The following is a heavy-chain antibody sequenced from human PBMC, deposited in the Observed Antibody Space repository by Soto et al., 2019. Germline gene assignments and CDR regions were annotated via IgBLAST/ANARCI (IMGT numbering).Heavy chain of an antibody. Sequence: GGSLRLSCAVSGFTFSNYAISWVRQAPGEGLEWVSITSGGGDTSYYADSVKGRFTISRDNSRNTLYLQMNSLRAGDSVKYYCAKEGTSGLYYFDYWGPGTLVTVSS. D-gene: IGHD6-19*01. CDR3: AKEGTSGLYYFDY. V-gene: IGHV3-23*01. CDR2: TSGGGDTS. CDR1: GFTFSNYA. J-gene: IGHJ4*02.